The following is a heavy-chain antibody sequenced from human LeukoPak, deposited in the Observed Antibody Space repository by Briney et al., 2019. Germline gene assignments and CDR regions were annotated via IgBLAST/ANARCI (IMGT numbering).Heavy chain of an antibody. CDR3: ARDHRNDY. Sequence: GGSLRLSCAASGFTFSSYAMHWVRQAPGKGLEWVAVISYDGSSKYYADSVKGRFTISRDNPKNTLYLQMNSLRAEDTAVYYCARDHRNDYWGQGTLVTVSS. J-gene: IGHJ4*02. V-gene: IGHV3-30-3*01. CDR2: ISYDGSSK. CDR1: GFTFSSYA.